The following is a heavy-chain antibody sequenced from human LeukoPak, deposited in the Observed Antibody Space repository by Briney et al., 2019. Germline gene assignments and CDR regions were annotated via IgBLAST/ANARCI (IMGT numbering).Heavy chain of an antibody. CDR2: ISAYNGNT. V-gene: IGHV1-18*01. CDR1: GYTFTSYG. D-gene: IGHD3-3*01. Sequence: ASVKVSYKASGYTFTSYGISWVRQAPGQGLEWMGWISAYNGNTNYAQKLQGRVTMTTDTSTSTAYMELRSLRSDDTAVYYCARDQGDYDFWSGALVDWGQGTLVTVSS. CDR3: ARDQGDYDFWSGALVD. J-gene: IGHJ4*02.